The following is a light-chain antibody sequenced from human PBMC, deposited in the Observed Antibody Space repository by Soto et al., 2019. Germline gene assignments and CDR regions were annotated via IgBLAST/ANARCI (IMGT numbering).Light chain of an antibody. V-gene: IGLV2-8*01. CDR2: EVS. CDR3: SSYAGSNHLV. J-gene: IGLJ2*01. Sequence: QSALTQPPSASGSPGQSVTISCTGTSSDVGGYNYVSWYQQHPGKAPKLMIYEVSKRPSGVPDRFSGSKSGNTASLTVSGLQAEEEADYYCSSYAGSNHLVFGGGTQLTVL. CDR1: SSDVGGYNY.